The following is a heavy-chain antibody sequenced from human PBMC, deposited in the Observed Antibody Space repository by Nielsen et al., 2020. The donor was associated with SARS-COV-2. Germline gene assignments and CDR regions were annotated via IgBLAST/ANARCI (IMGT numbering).Heavy chain of an antibody. J-gene: IGHJ4*02. V-gene: IGHV3-48*01. CDR1: GFTFSSYS. CDR3: ARGLSGGTYSLDH. Sequence: GGSLRFSCAASGFTFSSYSMNWVRQAPGKGLERVSYISSSSSTIYYADSVKGRFTISRDNAKNSLYLQMNSLRAEDTAVYYCARGLSGGTYSLDHWGQGTLVTVSS. CDR2: ISSSSSTI. D-gene: IGHD1-26*01.